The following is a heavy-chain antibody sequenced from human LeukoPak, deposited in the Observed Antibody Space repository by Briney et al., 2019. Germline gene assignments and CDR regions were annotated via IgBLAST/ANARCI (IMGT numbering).Heavy chain of an antibody. CDR1: GYTFTSYD. D-gene: IGHD2-15*01. Sequence: ASVKVSCKASGYTFTSYDINWVRQATGQGLEWMGIINPSGGSTSYAQKFQGRVTMTRDMSTSTVYMELSSLRSEDTAVYYCAKAPVTTCSGAYCYPFDYWSQGTLVTVSS. V-gene: IGHV1-46*01. J-gene: IGHJ4*02. CDR2: INPSGGST. CDR3: AKAPVTTCSGAYCYPFDY.